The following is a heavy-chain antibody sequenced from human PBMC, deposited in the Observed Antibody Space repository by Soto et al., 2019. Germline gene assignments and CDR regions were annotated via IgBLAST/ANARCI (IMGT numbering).Heavy chain of an antibody. CDR2: IYSSGTP. J-gene: IGHJ4*02. CDR3: AREDMVRGNYY. D-gene: IGHD3-10*01. Sequence: SETLSLTCTVSCGSITNDYWSWIRQPPGRGLEWIGYIYSSGTPNYDPSLKSRVTISVDTSKNHFSLKLSSVTAADTAVYYCAREDMVRGNYYWGQGTLVTVSS. V-gene: IGHV4-4*08. CDR1: CGSITNDY.